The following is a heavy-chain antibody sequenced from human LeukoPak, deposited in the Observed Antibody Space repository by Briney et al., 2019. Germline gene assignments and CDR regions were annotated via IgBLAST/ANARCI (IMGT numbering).Heavy chain of an antibody. CDR1: GFTFSSYS. Sequence: GGPLRLSCAASGFTFSSYSMNWVRQAPGKGLEWVSSISSSSSYIYYADSAKGRFTISRDNAKNSLYLRMNSLRAEDTAVYYCAREWGIAVIDYWGQGTLVTVSS. D-gene: IGHD6-19*01. CDR2: ISSSSSYI. J-gene: IGHJ4*02. V-gene: IGHV3-21*01. CDR3: AREWGIAVIDY.